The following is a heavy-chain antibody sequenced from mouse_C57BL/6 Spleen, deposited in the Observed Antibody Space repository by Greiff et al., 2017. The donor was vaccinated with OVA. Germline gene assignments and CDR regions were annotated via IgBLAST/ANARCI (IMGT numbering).Heavy chain of an antibody. CDR2: IDPSDSYT. J-gene: IGHJ2*01. CDR1: GYTFTSYW. CDR3: ARWTYYFDY. Sequence: VQLQQPGAELVMPGASVKLSCKASGYTFTSYWMHWVKQRPGQGLEWIGEIDPSDSYTNYNQKFKGKSTLTVDKSSSTAYMQLSSLTSEDSAVYYCARWTYYFDYWGQGTTLTVSS. V-gene: IGHV1-69*01.